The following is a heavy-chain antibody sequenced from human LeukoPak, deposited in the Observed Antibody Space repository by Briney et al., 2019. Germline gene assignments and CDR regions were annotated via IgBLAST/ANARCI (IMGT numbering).Heavy chain of an antibody. CDR2: ISSSGGTI. V-gene: IGHV3-11*04. Sequence: GGSLRLSCAASGFTFSDYHVSWIRQAPGKGLEWVSYISSSGGTIYYADSVKGRFTISRDNAKNSLYLQMNSLRAEDTAVYYCARGGYQLLWYWGQGTLVTVSS. CDR3: ARGGYQLLWY. CDR1: GFTFSDYH. J-gene: IGHJ4*02. D-gene: IGHD2-2*01.